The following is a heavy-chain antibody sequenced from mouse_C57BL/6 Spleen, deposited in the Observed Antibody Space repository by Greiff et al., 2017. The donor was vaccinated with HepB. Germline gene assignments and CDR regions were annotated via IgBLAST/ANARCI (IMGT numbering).Heavy chain of an antibody. J-gene: IGHJ2*01. Sequence: LQQPGAELVKPGASVKLSCKASGYTFTSYWMHWVKQRPGRGLEWIGRIDPNSGGTKYNEKFKSKATLTVDKPSSTAYMQLSSLTSEDSAVYYCAKGNFTTVVAYYFDYWGQGTTLTVSS. D-gene: IGHD1-1*01. CDR1: GYTFTSYW. CDR3: AKGNFTTVVAYYFDY. V-gene: IGHV1-72*01. CDR2: IDPNSGGT.